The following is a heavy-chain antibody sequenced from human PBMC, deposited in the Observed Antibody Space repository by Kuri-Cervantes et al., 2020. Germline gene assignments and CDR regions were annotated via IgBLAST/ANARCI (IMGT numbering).Heavy chain of an antibody. V-gene: IGHV3-30*03. CDR3: ARERGGRSSGYYYYYGMDV. D-gene: IGHD3-22*01. CDR1: GFTFSSYG. Sequence: GESLKISCAASGFTFSSYGMHWVRQAPGKGLEWVAVISYDGSNKYYTDSVKGRFTISRDNSKNTLYLQMNSLRAEDTAVYYCARERGGRSSGYYYYYGMDVWGQGTTVTVSS. CDR2: ISYDGSNK. J-gene: IGHJ6*02.